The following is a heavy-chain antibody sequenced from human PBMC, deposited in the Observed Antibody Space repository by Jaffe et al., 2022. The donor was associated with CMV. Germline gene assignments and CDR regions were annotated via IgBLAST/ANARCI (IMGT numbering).Heavy chain of an antibody. CDR1: GFTFSSYS. CDR3: ATGMTTVTKSPRDYYYYGMDV. J-gene: IGHJ6*02. CDR2: ISSSSSTI. Sequence: EVQLVESGGGLVQPGGSLRLSCAASGFTFSSYSMNWVRQAPGKGLEWVSYISSSSSTIYYADSVKGRFTISRDNAKNSLYLQMNSLRDEDTAVYYCATGMTTVTKSPRDYYYYGMDVWGQGTTVTVSS. D-gene: IGHD4-17*01. V-gene: IGHV3-48*02.